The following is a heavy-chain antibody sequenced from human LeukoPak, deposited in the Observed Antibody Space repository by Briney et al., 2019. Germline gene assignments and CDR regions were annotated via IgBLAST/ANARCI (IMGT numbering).Heavy chain of an antibody. J-gene: IGHJ4*02. D-gene: IGHD3-3*01. CDR1: GYTLTELS. CDR2: FDPEDGET. Sequence: ASVKVSCKVSGYTLTELSMHWVRQAPGKGLEWMGGFDPEDGETIYAQKFQGRVTMTEDTSTDTAYMELSSLRSEDTAVYYCATVNDGITIFGVVIGYFDYWGQGTLVTVSS. V-gene: IGHV1-24*01. CDR3: ATVNDGITIFGVVIGYFDY.